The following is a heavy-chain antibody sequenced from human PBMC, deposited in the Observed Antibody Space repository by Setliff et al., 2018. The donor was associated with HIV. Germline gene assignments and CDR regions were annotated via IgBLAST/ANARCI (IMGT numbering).Heavy chain of an antibody. Sequence: GGSLRLSCVASGFVFCSFDMNWVRQTPEKGLEWVSAISPGSDITYYADSVKGRFTVSRDSSKNTLYLQMNSLRAEDTAVYYCARVYRPQQLIRGYYSYYMDVWGKGTAVTVSS. J-gene: IGHJ6*03. CDR2: ISPGSDIT. V-gene: IGHV3-23*01. CDR3: ARVYRPQQLIRGYYSYYMDV. CDR1: GFVFCSFD. D-gene: IGHD6-13*01.